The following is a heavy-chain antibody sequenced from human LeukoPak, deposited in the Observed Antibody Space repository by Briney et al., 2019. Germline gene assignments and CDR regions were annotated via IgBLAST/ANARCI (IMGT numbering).Heavy chain of an antibody. CDR1: GFTFSSYT. CDR3: ARDRCSSTSCYTHCFDY. CDR2: ISYDGSNK. V-gene: IGHV3-30-3*01. Sequence: GGSLRLSCAASGFTFSSYTMHWVRQAPGQGLEWVAVISYDGSNKYYADSVKGRFTISGDTSKNTLYLQMNSLRAEDTAVYYCARDRCSSTSCYTHCFDYWGQGTLVTVSS. D-gene: IGHD2-2*02. J-gene: IGHJ4*02.